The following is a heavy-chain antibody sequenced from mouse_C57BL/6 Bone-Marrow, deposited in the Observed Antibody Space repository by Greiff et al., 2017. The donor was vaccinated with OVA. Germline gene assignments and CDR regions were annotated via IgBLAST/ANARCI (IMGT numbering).Heavy chain of an antibody. CDR2: ISSGSSTI. J-gene: IGHJ3*01. CDR1: GFTFSDYG. V-gene: IGHV5-17*01. CDR3: ARSIYYGNYIFAY. D-gene: IGHD2-1*01. Sequence: DVHLVESGGGLVKPGGSLKLSCAASGFTFSDYGMHWVRQAPEKGLEWVAYISSGSSTIYYADTVKGRFTISRDNAKNTLFLQMTSLRSEDTAMYYCARSIYYGNYIFAYWGQGTLVTVSA.